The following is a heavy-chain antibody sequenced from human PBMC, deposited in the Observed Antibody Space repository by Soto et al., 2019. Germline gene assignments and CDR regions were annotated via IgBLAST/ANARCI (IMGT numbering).Heavy chain of an antibody. CDR3: ALLTYYCDSSGYYSSAEYFQH. V-gene: IGHV2-5*02. J-gene: IGHJ1*01. D-gene: IGHD3-22*01. CDR2: IYWDDDK. Sequence: QITLKESGPTLVKPTQTLTLTCTFSGFSLSTSGVGVGWIRQPPGKALEWLALIYWDDDKRYSPSLKSRLTITKDTSKNQVVLTMTNMDPVDTATYYCALLTYYCDSSGYYSSAEYFQHWGQGTLVTVSS. CDR1: GFSLSTSGVG.